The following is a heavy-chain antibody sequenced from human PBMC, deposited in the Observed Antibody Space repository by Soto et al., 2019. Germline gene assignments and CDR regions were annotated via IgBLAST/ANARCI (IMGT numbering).Heavy chain of an antibody. CDR3: AREGIPTTVVTDIADFEFH. D-gene: IGHD4-17*01. V-gene: IGHV3-30-3*01. CDR1: GFTFSSYA. J-gene: IGHJ4*02. CDR2: ISYDGSNK. Sequence: GGSLRLSCAASGFTFSSYAMHWVRQAPGKGLEWVAVISYDGSNKYYADSVKGRFTISRDNSKNTLYLQMNSLRAEDTAVYYCAREGIPTTVVTDIADFEFHWGQGTLVTVSS.